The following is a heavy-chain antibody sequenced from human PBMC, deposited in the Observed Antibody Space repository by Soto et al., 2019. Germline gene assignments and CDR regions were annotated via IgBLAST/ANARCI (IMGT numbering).Heavy chain of an antibody. CDR2: IYTGGET. CDR3: ASGITIFGVVIIPGAYFDY. V-gene: IGHV3-53*01. J-gene: IGHJ4*02. CDR1: GSIVSRNY. D-gene: IGHD3-3*01. Sequence: GGSLRLSCAVSGSIVSRNYMHWVRLAPGKGLEWISAIYTGGETYYADSVKGRFTISRDNSKNTLYLQMNSLRAEDTAVYYCASGITIFGVVIIPGAYFDYWGQGTLVTVSS.